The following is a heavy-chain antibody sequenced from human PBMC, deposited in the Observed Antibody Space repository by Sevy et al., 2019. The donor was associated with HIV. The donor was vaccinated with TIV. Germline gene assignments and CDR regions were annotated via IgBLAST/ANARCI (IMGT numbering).Heavy chain of an antibody. J-gene: IGHJ5*01. V-gene: IGHV4-39*02. CDR2: IYYIGNT. CDR1: GGSISNSAYY. D-gene: IGHD3-10*01. CDR3: ARWTMGITMIQGEFDS. Sequence: SETLSLTCTVSGGSISNSAYYWGWIRQPPGKGLEWIGHIYYIGNTYYKPSLKSRVTISVDTSKNHFSLKLTSVTAADTAVYYCARWTMGITMIQGEFDSWSQGTLVTVSS.